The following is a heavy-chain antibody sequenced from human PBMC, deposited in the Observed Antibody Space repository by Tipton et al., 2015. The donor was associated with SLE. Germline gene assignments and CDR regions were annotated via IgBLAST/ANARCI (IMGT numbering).Heavy chain of an antibody. D-gene: IGHD6-13*01. CDR3: ARDGGSSWSLDAFDT. V-gene: IGHV4-61*02. CDR1: GASISSCSYY. CDR2: VYSSGTT. Sequence: LSLTCTVSGASISSCSYYWNWIRQPAGKGLGWIGGVYSSGTTNYNSSLKSRVTISVDTSKNQFSLKLSSVTAADTAVYYCARDGGSSWSLDAFDTWGQGTMVTVSS. J-gene: IGHJ3*02.